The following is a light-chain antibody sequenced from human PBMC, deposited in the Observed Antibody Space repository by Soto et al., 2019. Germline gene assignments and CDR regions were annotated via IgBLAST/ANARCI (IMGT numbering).Light chain of an antibody. CDR1: QRLLHSNGNHF. CDR2: LGS. J-gene: IGKJ2*01. CDR3: MQALQTPYT. V-gene: IGKV2-28*01. Sequence: EIVMTQSPPSLTVTPGEPASISCRSSQRLLHSNGNHFLDWYLQKPGQSPQLLIYLGSYRASGVPDRVSGSGGGTDFTLKITRVEAEDVGIYYCMQALQTPYTFCQGTKLEIK.